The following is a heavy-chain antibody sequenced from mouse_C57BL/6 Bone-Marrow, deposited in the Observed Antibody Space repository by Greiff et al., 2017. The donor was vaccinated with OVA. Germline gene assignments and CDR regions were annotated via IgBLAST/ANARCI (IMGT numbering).Heavy chain of an antibody. CDR1: GYTFTNYW. CDR3: ARWGSGSSPLFAY. J-gene: IGHJ3*01. CDR2: IHPNSGST. D-gene: IGHD1-1*01. V-gene: IGHV1-64*01. Sequence: VQLQQPGAELVKPGASVKLSCKASGYTFTNYWMHWVKQRPGQGLEWIGMIHPNSGSTNYNEKFKSKATLTVDKSSSTAYMQLSSLTSEDSAVYYCARWGSGSSPLFAYWGQGTLVTVSA.